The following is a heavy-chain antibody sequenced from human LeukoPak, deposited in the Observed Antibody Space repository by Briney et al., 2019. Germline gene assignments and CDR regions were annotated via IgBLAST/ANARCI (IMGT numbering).Heavy chain of an antibody. CDR1: GGSISSTTYS. V-gene: IGHV4-39*01. D-gene: IGHD2/OR15-2a*01. CDR2: ISYTGNT. CDR3: ARQFNNGFDI. Sequence: SETLSLTCTISGGSISSTTYSWGWIRQSPGKGLEWIGNISYTGNTYYNPSLESRVTLSVDTSKNQFSLKLNSVPAADTATYYCARQFNNGFDIWGRGTMVTVSS. J-gene: IGHJ3*02.